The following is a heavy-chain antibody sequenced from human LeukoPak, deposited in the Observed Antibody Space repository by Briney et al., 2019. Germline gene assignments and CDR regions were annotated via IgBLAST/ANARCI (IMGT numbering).Heavy chain of an antibody. CDR1: GGSISSGGYS. D-gene: IGHD1-14*01. V-gene: IGHV4-30-2*01. Sequence: SETLSLTCAVSGGSISSGGYSWSWIRQPPGKGLEWIGYIYHSGSTYYNPSLKSRVTISVDRSKNQFSLKLSSVTAADTAVYYCARRGRGNQDWWFDPWGQGTLVTVSS. J-gene: IGHJ5*02. CDR3: ARRGRGNQDWWFDP. CDR2: IYHSGST.